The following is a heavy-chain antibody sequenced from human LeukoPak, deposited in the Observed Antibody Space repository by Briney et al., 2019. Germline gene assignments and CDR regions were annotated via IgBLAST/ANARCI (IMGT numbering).Heavy chain of an antibody. D-gene: IGHD3-22*01. Sequence: SETLSLTCAVYGGSFSGYYWSWIRQPPGKGLEWIGEINHSGSTNYNPSLKSRVTISVDTSKNQFSLKLSSVTAADTAVYYCARVRPYYYDSSGHLLGGFDYWGQGTLVTVSS. V-gene: IGHV4-34*01. CDR2: INHSGST. CDR3: ARVRPYYYDSSGHLLGGFDY. J-gene: IGHJ4*02. CDR1: GGSFSGYY.